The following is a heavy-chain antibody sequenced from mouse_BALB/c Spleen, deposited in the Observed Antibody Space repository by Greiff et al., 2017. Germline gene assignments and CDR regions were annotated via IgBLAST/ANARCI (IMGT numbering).Heavy chain of an antibody. J-gene: IGHJ4*01. Sequence: VQLQESGPGLVAPSQSLSITCTVSGFSLTGYGVNWVRQPPGKGLEWLGLIWGDGSTDYNSALKSRLSISKNNSTSQVFLNMNSLQTDDTDRYFCYRGYDGSSLYALDYWGQGTSVTVSA. CDR2: IWGDGST. D-gene: IGHD1-1*01. V-gene: IGHV2-6-7*01. CDR1: GFSLTGYG. CDR3: YRGYDGSSLYALDY.